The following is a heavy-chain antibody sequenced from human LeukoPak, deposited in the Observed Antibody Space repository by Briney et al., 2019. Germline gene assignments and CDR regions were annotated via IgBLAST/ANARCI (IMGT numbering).Heavy chain of an antibody. CDR1: GYTFTSYY. CDR2: INPSGGST. J-gene: IGHJ2*01. V-gene: IGHV1-46*01. Sequence: ASVKVSCKASGYTFTSYYMHWVRQAPGQGREWMGLINPSGGSTSYAQKFQGRVTMTRDTSTSTVYMELSSLRSEDTAVYYCARDRAASSGSYWYFDLWGRGTLVTVSS. D-gene: IGHD3-22*01. CDR3: ARDRAASSGSYWYFDL.